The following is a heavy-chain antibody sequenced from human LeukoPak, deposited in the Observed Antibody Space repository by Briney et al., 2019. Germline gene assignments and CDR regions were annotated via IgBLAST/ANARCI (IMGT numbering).Heavy chain of an antibody. Sequence: GGSLRLSCAASGFSFRDYAMKGVRQAPGKGVEGVSENSGSGGTTYYADSVKGRFTMSRDYSKNTLYLQMNSLSAEDTAVYYCAKGRSTIRGASDSWGQGTLVTVSA. D-gene: IGHD3-10*01. CDR1: GFSFRDYA. J-gene: IGHJ4*02. CDR3: AKGRSTIRGASDS. V-gene: IGHV3-23*01. CDR2: NSGSGGTT.